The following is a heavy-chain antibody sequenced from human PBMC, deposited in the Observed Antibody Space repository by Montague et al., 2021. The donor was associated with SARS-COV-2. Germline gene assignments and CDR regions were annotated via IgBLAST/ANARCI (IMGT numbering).Heavy chain of an antibody. CDR1: GGSFSGYY. Sequence: LRLSCAVYGGSFSGYYWSWIRQPPGKGLEWIGEINHSGSTNYNPSLKSRVTISVDTSKNQFSLKLSSVTAADTAVYYCARGPHSLRYRYNWFDPWGQGTLVTVSS. V-gene: IGHV4-34*01. CDR3: ARGPHSLRYRYNWFDP. J-gene: IGHJ5*02. D-gene: IGHD3-16*02. CDR2: INHSGST.